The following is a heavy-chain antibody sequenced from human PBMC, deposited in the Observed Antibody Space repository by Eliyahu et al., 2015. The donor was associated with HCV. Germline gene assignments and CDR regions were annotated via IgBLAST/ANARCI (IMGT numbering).Heavy chain of an antibody. CDR3: ASGGGGIAVAGTGGWFDP. CDR1: GGSITTYY. J-gene: IGHJ5*02. Sequence: GPGLVKPSETLSLTCTVSGGSITTYYWSWIRQPPGKGLEWIGYIHYSGSTNYNPSLKSRVTMSVDTSKNQFSLNLTSVTAADTALYYCASGGGGIAVAGTGGWFDPWGQGTLVTVSS. CDR2: IHYSGST. V-gene: IGHV4-59*01. D-gene: IGHD6-19*01.